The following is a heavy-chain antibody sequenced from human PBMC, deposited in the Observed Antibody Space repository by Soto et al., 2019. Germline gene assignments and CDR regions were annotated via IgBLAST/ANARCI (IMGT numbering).Heavy chain of an antibody. CDR2: ISAYNGNT. Sequence: QVQRVQSGAEVKKPGASVKVSCKASGYTFTSYGISWVRQAPGQGRKWMGRISAYNGNTNYAQKLKGRVTMTTDTSTSTAYMERSSLRSDDTAVYSCARGDTAWFDPWGQGTLVTVSS. CDR3: ARGDTAWFDP. D-gene: IGHD5-18*01. CDR1: GYTFTSYG. J-gene: IGHJ5*02. V-gene: IGHV1-18*01.